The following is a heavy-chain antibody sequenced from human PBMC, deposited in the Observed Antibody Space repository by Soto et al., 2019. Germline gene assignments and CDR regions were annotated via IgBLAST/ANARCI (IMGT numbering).Heavy chain of an antibody. CDR2: IWYDGSHQ. V-gene: IGHV3-33*01. CDR1: GFTFSGFV. Sequence: GGSLRLSCATSGFTFSGFVMQWVRQAPGKGLEWVAVIWYDGSHQYYADSVKGRFTISRDDSKNTLYLQMNNLRVEDTAVYYCVRGSYCTTTTCYNLGWFAPWGQGTLVTV. J-gene: IGHJ5*02. D-gene: IGHD2-2*02. CDR3: VRGSYCTTTTCYNLGWFAP.